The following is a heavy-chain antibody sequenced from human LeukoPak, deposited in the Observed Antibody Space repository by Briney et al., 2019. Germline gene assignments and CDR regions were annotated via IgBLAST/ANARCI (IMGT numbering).Heavy chain of an antibody. J-gene: IGHJ4*02. Sequence: PGGSLRLSCATSGFSFTDYPMNWVRQAPGKGLEWISNIRTTAEGATYAYYADSVKGRVTISRDDVKNTLYLHMNSLRDDDTAVYYCATDQRYAFDYWGRGILVTVS. V-gene: IGHV3-48*02. D-gene: IGHD3-9*01. CDR2: IRTTAEGAT. CDR1: GFSFTDYP. CDR3: ATDQRYAFDY.